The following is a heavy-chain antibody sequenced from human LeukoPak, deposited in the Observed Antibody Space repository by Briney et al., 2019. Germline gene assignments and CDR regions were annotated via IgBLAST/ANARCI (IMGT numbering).Heavy chain of an antibody. CDR2: ISYVGSNK. CDR1: GFTFSSYA. V-gene: IGHV3-30-3*01. D-gene: IGHD6-19*01. J-gene: IGHJ4*02. Sequence: GRSLRPSCAASGFTFSSYAMHWVRQAPGKGLEWVAFISYVGSNKYYADSVKGRFTISRDNSKNTLYLQMNSLRAEDTAVYYCARDRPLGQWLANLDCWGQGTLVTVSS. CDR3: ARDRPLGQWLANLDC.